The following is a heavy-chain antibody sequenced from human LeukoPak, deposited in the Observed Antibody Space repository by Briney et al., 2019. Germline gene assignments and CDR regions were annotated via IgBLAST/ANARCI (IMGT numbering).Heavy chain of an antibody. V-gene: IGHV3-30*03. CDR1: GFTFSSYG. J-gene: IGHJ6*02. CDR2: ISYDGSYK. D-gene: IGHD2-15*01. Sequence: PGRSLRLSCAASGFTFSSYGMHWVRQAPGKELEWVAVISYDGSYKYYADSVKGRFTISRDNSKNTLYLQMNSLRAEDTSVYYCAGWPRPDIVVVVAATSSGMDVWGQGTTVTVSS. CDR3: AGWPRPDIVVVVAATSSGMDV.